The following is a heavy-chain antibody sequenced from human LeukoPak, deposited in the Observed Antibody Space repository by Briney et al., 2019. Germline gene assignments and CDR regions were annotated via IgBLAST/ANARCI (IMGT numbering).Heavy chain of an antibody. CDR1: GFTFSTYA. CDR3: ANRDSSGWYGGVHLDY. V-gene: IGHV3-23*01. CDR2: ISGSGDST. J-gene: IGHJ4*02. D-gene: IGHD6-19*01. Sequence: GGSLRLSCAASGFTFSTYAVNWVRQAPGKGLEWVSTISGSGDSTYYADSVKGRFIISRDNSKDTLYLQMSSVRAEDTAVYYCANRDSSGWYGGVHLDYWGQGTLVTVSS.